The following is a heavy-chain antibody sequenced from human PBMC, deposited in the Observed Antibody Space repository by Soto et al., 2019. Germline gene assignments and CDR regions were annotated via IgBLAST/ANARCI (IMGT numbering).Heavy chain of an antibody. CDR3: ARWGDWLQQVL. D-gene: IGHD3-9*01. CDR2: FYHSGST. J-gene: IGHJ4*02. Sequence: QLKLQESGPGLVKPSGTLSLTCGVSGGSIRSIKWWSWVRHPPGKGLEWIGEFYHSGSTNYNPSLKSRVTISVDKSKNQFSLKLNSVTAADTAVYYCARWGDWLQQVLWGQGTLVTVSS. CDR1: GGSIRSIKW. V-gene: IGHV4-4*02.